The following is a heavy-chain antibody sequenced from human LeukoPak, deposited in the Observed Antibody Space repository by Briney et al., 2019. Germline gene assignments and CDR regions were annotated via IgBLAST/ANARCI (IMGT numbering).Heavy chain of an antibody. CDR3: ARVKIWDFWSGYYLYYFDY. CDR1: GYTFTSYG. J-gene: IGHJ4*02. CDR2: ISAYNGNT. Sequence: ASAKVSCKASGYTFTSYGISWVRQAPGQGLEWMGWISAYNGNTNYAQKLQGRVTMTTDTSTSTAYMELRSLRSDDTAVYYSARVKIWDFWSGYYLYYFDYWGQGTLVTVSS. V-gene: IGHV1-18*01. D-gene: IGHD3-3*01.